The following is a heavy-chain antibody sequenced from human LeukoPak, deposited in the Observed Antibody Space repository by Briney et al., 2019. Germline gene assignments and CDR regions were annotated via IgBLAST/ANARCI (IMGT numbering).Heavy chain of an antibody. CDR3: VKGGQWQLLLA. V-gene: IGHV4-59*02. J-gene: IGHJ4*01. CDR1: GGSVAGNY. CDR2: VYSGTN. Sequence: SETLSLTCTVSGGSVAGNYWSWIRQSPAKGLEWIGFVYSGTNNYNPSLRGRVTISEDTSNNQFSLKLTSVTAADTAVYYCVKGGQWQLLLAGGHGTLVCVSA. D-gene: IGHD2-15*01.